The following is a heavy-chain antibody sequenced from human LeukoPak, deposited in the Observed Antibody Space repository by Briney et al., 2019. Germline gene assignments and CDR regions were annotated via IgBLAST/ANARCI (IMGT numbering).Heavy chain of an antibody. Sequence: PGGSLRLSCAASGFTFSSYAMSWVRQAPGKGLEWVSAISGSGGSTYYADSVKGRFTISRDNSKNTLYLQMNSLRAEDTAVYYCAKVVLSIGDYSGYEKPGMDGMDVWGQGTTVTVSS. CDR3: AKVVLSIGDYSGYEKPGMDGMDV. CDR2: ISGSGGST. V-gene: IGHV3-23*01. CDR1: GFTFSSYA. D-gene: IGHD5-12*01. J-gene: IGHJ6*02.